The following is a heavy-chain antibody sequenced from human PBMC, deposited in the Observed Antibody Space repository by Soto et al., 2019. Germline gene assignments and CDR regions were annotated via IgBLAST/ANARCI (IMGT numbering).Heavy chain of an antibody. CDR1: GFSFDDYA. J-gene: IGHJ4*02. CDR2: ISGSGDNT. Sequence: EVPLLESGGGLVQPGGSLRLSCAASGFSFDDYAMTWVRQAAGKGLEWVSAISGSGDNTYYADSVKGRFTISRDNSKNTLYLQLNSLRAEDTARYYCAKGYYCGYDLDYFDYWGQGTLVTGPS. V-gene: IGHV3-23*01. D-gene: IGHD5-12*01. CDR3: AKGYYCGYDLDYFDY.